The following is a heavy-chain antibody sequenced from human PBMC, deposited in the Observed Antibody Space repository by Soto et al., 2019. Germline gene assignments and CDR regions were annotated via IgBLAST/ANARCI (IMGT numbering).Heavy chain of an antibody. CDR2: IMPIFRTP. V-gene: IGHV1-69*12. J-gene: IGHJ6*02. CDR3: ARDNDRPQLGGNYYYILDV. Sequence: QVQLEQSGAEVKKPGSSVTVSCKASGGTFRNSAISWVRQAPGQGLEWMGGIMPIFRTPDYAQKFQGRVTITADESTSTAYMEVSGLRSDDTAVYFCARDNDRPQLGGNYYYILDVWGHGTTVTVSS. D-gene: IGHD1-1*01. CDR1: GGTFRNSA.